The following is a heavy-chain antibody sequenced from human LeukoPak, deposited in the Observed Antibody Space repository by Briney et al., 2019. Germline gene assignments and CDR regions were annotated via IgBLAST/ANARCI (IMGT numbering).Heavy chain of an antibody. D-gene: IGHD2-15*01. Sequence: GGSLRLSCAASGFSFNNYRMNWVRQAPGKGLEWVSYISGSSSTKSYADSVKGRFTISRDNAKNSLYLQMNSLRAEDTAVYYCARGYCSGASCFDYWGQGTLVTVSS. CDR1: GFSFNNYR. V-gene: IGHV3-48*01. J-gene: IGHJ4*02. CDR2: ISGSSSTK. CDR3: ARGYCSGASCFDY.